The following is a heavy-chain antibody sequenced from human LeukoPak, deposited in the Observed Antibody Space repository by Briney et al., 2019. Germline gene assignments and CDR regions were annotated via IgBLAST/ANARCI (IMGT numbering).Heavy chain of an antibody. J-gene: IGHJ4*02. Sequence: GASVKVSCKASGGTFSSYAISWVRQAPGQGLEWMGGIIPIFGTANYAQKFQGRVTITADKSTSTAYMELRSLRSDDTAVYYCARDSKWFGTGNFDYWGQGTLVTVSS. CDR2: IIPIFGTA. CDR1: GGTFSSYA. D-gene: IGHD3-10*01. V-gene: IGHV1-69*06. CDR3: ARDSKWFGTGNFDY.